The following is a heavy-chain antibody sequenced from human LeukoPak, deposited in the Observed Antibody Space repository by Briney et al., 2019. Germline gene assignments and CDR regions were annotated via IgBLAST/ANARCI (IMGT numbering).Heavy chain of an antibody. Sequence: GGSLRLSCAASGFTFNTYGMHWVRQAPGKGLEWVALVSSDGTKKYYADSLKGRFTISRDNSQNTLYLQMNSLRAEDTAVFYCAKDPYGGNSPLYFDYWGQGTLVTVSS. V-gene: IGHV3-30*18. CDR2: VSSDGTKK. D-gene: IGHD4-23*01. J-gene: IGHJ4*02. CDR1: GFTFNTYG. CDR3: AKDPYGGNSPLYFDY.